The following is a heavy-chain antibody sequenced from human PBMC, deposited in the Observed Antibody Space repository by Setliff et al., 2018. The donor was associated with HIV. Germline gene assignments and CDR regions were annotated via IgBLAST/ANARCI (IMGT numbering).Heavy chain of an antibody. Sequence: GESLKISCAGSGFTFSNAWMSWIRQAPGKGLEWVARLKSNAEGGTADYAAPVRRRFTISKDDSKNTLYLLMNSLKVEDTAVYYCTTLRSGVGTDVFDIWGQGTMVTVSS. V-gene: IGHV3-15*01. CDR1: GFTFSNAW. CDR3: TTLRSGVGTDVFDI. D-gene: IGHD2-15*01. CDR2: LKSNAEGGTA. J-gene: IGHJ3*02.